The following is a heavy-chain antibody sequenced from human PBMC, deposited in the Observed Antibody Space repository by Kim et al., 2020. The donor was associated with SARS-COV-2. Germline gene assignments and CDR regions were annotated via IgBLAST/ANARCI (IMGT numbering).Heavy chain of an antibody. J-gene: IGHJ5*01. V-gene: IGHV3-30-3*01. CDR1: GFTFSLYA. CDR3: AREGAAVGFRHWLDF. Sequence: GGSLRLSCAASGFTFSLYAMHWVRQAPGKGLEWVAIISYDGSQKYFADAVKGRFTISRDNSGNTLYLQMTSLRAEDAAMYYCAREGAAVGFRHWLDFWGQGALVTVSS. D-gene: IGHD6-13*01. CDR2: ISYDGSQK.